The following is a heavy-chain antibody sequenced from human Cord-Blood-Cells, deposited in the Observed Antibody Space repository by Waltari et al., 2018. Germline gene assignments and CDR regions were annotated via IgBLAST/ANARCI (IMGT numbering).Heavy chain of an antibody. D-gene: IGHD6-6*01. Sequence: QVQLVESGGGVVQPGGSLGLSCAASGFTFSSYAMHRVRQAPGKGLEWVAVISYDGSNKYYADSVKGRFTISRDNSKNTLYLQMNSLRAEGTAVYYCAREGSSSRSFDIWGQGTMVTVSS. CDR3: AREGSSSRSFDI. CDR1: GFTFSSYA. V-gene: IGHV3-30*04. J-gene: IGHJ3*02. CDR2: ISYDGSNK.